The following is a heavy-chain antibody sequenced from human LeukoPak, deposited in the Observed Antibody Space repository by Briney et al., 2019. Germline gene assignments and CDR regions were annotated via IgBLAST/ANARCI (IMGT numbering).Heavy chain of an antibody. J-gene: IGHJ6*03. CDR3: ARGSNYDILTGWTYYYYMDV. V-gene: IGHV4-34*01. CDR2: INHSGST. CDR1: GGSFSGYY. Sequence: SETLSLTCAVSGGSFSGYYWSWIRQPPGKGLEWIGEINHSGSTNYNPSLKSRVTISVDTSKNQFSLKLSSVTAADTAVYYCARGSNYDILTGWTYYYYMDVWGKGTTVTVSS. D-gene: IGHD3-9*01.